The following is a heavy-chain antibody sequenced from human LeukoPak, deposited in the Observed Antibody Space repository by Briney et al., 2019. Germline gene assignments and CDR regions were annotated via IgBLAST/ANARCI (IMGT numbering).Heavy chain of an antibody. CDR1: GFTFSSYA. J-gene: IGHJ6*02. CDR2: ISGSGGST. Sequence: GGSLRLSCAASGFTFSSYAMSWVRQAPGKGLEWVSAISGSGGSTYYADSVEGRFTISRDNSKNTLYLQMNSLRAEDTAVYYCAKDNGILTGYPPPYYYYGMDVWGQGTTVTVSS. V-gene: IGHV3-23*01. D-gene: IGHD3-9*01. CDR3: AKDNGILTGYPPPYYYYGMDV.